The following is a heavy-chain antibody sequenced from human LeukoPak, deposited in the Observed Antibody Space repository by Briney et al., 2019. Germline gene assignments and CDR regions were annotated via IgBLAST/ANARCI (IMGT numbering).Heavy chain of an antibody. V-gene: IGHV7-4-1*02. CDR3: ARAHPGYSYGPPFIDY. CDR1: GYTFTTYA. D-gene: IGHD5-18*01. Sequence: GASVKVSCKASGYTFTTYAMNWVRQAPGQGLEWMGWINTNTGNPTYAQGFTGRFVFSLDTSVSTAYLQITSLKAEDTAVYYCARAHPGYSYGPPFIDYWGQGTLVTVSS. J-gene: IGHJ4*02. CDR2: INTNTGNP.